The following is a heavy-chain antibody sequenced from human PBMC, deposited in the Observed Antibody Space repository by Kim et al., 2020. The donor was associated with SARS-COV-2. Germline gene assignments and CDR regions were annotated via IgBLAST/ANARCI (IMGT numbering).Heavy chain of an antibody. D-gene: IGHD2-15*01. J-gene: IGHJ4*02. CDR3: ARLGYCSGGSCYPAYYFDY. CDR1: GGSISSYY. CDR2: IYYSGST. V-gene: IGHV4-59*01. Sequence: SETLSLTCTVSGGSISSYYWSWIRQPPGKGLEWIGYIYYSGSTNYNPSLKSRVTISVDTSKNQFSLKLSSVTAADTAVYYCARLGYCSGGSCYPAYYFDYWGQGTLVTVSS.